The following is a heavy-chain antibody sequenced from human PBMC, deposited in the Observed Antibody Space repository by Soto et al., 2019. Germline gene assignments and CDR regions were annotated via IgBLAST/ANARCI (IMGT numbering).Heavy chain of an antibody. CDR3: AKDSGFLGGNRHYYYGMDV. D-gene: IGHD3-10*01. CDR2: IGTAGDP. Sequence: GGSLRLSCAASGFTFSSYDMHWVRQATGKGLEWVSAIGTAGDPYYPGSVKGRFTISRENAKNSLYLQMNSLRAEDTAVYYCAKDSGFLGGNRHYYYGMDVWGQGTTVTVSS. V-gene: IGHV3-13*05. CDR1: GFTFSSYD. J-gene: IGHJ6*02.